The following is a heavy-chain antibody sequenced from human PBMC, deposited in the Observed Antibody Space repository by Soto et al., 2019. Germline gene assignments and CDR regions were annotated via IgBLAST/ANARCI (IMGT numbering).Heavy chain of an antibody. Sequence: QITLKESGPTLVKPTQTLTLTCTFSGFSLSTSGVGVGWIRQPPGKALEWLALIYWDDDKRYSPSLKSRLTTTNDTSKTLGVLTTTNMDPLDTAAYVCARRPALVVVPAALYAFDIWGQETMVTLSS. V-gene: IGHV2-5*02. D-gene: IGHD2-2*01. CDR3: ARRPALVVVPAALYAFDI. CDR2: IYWDDDK. J-gene: IGHJ3*02. CDR1: GFSLSTSGVG.